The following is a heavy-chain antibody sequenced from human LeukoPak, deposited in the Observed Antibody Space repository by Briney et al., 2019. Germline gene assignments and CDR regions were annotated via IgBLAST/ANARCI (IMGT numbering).Heavy chain of an antibody. J-gene: IGHJ4*02. CDR1: GGTFSSYA. V-gene: IGHV1-69*13. D-gene: IGHD6-19*01. Sequence: ASVKVSCKASGGTFSSYAISWVRQPPGQGLEWMGGIIPIFGTANYAQKFQGRVTITADESTSTAYMELSSLRSEDTAVYYCARGEAVAGPPDYWGQGTLVTVSS. CDR3: ARGEAVAGPPDY. CDR2: IIPIFGTA.